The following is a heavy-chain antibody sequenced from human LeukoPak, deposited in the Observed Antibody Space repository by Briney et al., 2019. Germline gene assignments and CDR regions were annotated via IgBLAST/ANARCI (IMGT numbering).Heavy chain of an antibody. V-gene: IGHV3-48*03. J-gene: IGHJ6*03. CDR1: GFTFSSHE. CDR2: SSSSGSTI. Sequence: GGSLRLSCAASGFTFSSHEMNWVRQAPGKGLECVSYSSSSGSTIYYADSVKGRFTISRDNSKNTLYLQMNSLRAEDTAVYYCARAYGSGSYIHYYYMDVWGKGTTVTVSS. CDR3: ARAYGSGSYIHYYYMDV. D-gene: IGHD3-10*01.